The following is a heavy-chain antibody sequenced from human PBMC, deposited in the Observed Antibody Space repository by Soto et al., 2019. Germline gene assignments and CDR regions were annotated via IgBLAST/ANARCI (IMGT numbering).Heavy chain of an antibody. Sequence: DVQLLESGGGLVQPGGSLRLSCAASEFTFSSYAMSWVRHAPGKVLDWVSAISGGGGSTYYADSVKGRFTISRDNSKNTLYLQMNSLRAEDTAVYYCAKGVTMTRNTYFDYWGRGTLVTVSS. CDR1: EFTFSSYA. CDR2: ISGGGGST. V-gene: IGHV3-23*01. CDR3: AKGVTMTRNTYFDY. J-gene: IGHJ4*02. D-gene: IGHD4-17*01.